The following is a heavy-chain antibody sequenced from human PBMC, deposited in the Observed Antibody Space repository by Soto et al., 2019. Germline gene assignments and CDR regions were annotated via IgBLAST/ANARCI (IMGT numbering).Heavy chain of an antibody. CDR3: AIQYYSDSSGYYLDS. V-gene: IGHV4-59*08. CDR2: IYYSGST. D-gene: IGHD3-22*01. Sequence: SETLSLTCTVSGGSISSYYWSWIRQPPGKGLEWIGYIYYSGSTNYNPSLKSRVTISVDTSKNQFSLKLSSVTAADTAVYYCAIQYYSDSSGYYLDSWGQGPLITVPS. CDR1: GGSISSYY. J-gene: IGHJ4*02.